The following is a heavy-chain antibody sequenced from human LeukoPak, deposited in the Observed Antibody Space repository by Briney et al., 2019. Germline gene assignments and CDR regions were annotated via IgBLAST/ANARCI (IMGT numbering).Heavy chain of an antibody. D-gene: IGHD2-15*01. V-gene: IGHV4-39*02. CDR2: INYSGVT. CDR3: AIYSSSSGRIDP. J-gene: IGHJ5*02. Sequence: WVRQPPGKGLEWIAGINYSGVTHYNPSLKSRVTISVDTSKNHFSLNLSSVTAADTAVYYCAIYSSSSGRIDPWGQGTLVTVSS.